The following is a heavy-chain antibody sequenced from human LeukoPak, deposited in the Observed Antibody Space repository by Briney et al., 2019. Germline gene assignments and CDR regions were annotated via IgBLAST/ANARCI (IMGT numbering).Heavy chain of an antibody. D-gene: IGHD7-27*01. V-gene: IGHV3-30*04. CDR1: GFTFNNHT. CDR2: ISYDGSNK. Sequence: GGSLRLSCAASGFTFNNHTMHWVRQAPGKGLEWVAVISYDGSNKYYAASVKGRFTISRDNSKNTLYLQMNSLRAEDTAVYYCATSLGPLTEYWGQGTLVTVSS. J-gene: IGHJ4*02. CDR3: ATSLGPLTEY.